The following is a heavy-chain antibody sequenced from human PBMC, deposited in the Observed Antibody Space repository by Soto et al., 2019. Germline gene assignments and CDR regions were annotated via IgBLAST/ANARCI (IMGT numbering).Heavy chain of an antibody. Sequence: QLQLQESGPGLVKPSETLSLTCTVSGGSISSSSYYWGWIRQPPGKGLEWIGSIYYSGSTYYNPSLKSRVTISVDTSKNQFSLKLSSVTAADTAVYYCASGSSSGGWGPEYYYYYGMDVWGQGTTVTVSS. CDR2: IYYSGST. D-gene: IGHD6-6*01. J-gene: IGHJ6*02. V-gene: IGHV4-39*01. CDR1: GGSISSSSYY. CDR3: ASGSSSGGWGPEYYYYYGMDV.